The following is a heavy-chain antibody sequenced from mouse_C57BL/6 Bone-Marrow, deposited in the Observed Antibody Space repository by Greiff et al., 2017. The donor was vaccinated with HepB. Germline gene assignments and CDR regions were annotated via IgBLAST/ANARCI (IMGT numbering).Heavy chain of an antibody. D-gene: IGHD1-1*01. Sequence: EVQLQQSGPELVKPGASVKISCKASGYTFTDYYMNWVKQSHGKSLEWIGDINPNNGGTSYNQKFKGKATLTVDKSSSTAYMELRSLTSEDSAVYYCARPPSYGSSPYAMDYWGQGTSVTVSS. CDR1: GYTFTDYY. J-gene: IGHJ4*01. CDR2: INPNNGGT. V-gene: IGHV1-26*01. CDR3: ARPPSYGSSPYAMDY.